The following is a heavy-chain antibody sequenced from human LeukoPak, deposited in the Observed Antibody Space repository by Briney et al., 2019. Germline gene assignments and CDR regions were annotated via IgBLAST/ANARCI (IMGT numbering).Heavy chain of an antibody. CDR1: GFTFSSYE. CDR2: ISSSGSTI. Sequence: GGSLRLSCAASGFTFSSYEMNWVRQAPGKGLEWVSYISSSGSTIYYADSVKGRFTISRDNAKNSLYLQMNSLRAEDMAVYYCARDSRGDSSGYMGSYYYYGMDVWGQGTTVTVSS. CDR3: ARDSRGDSSGYMGSYYYYGMDV. V-gene: IGHV3-48*03. J-gene: IGHJ6*02. D-gene: IGHD3-22*01.